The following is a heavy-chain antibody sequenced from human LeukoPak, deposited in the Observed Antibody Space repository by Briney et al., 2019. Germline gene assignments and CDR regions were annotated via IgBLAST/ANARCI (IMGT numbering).Heavy chain of an antibody. CDR1: GFTLSYYW. D-gene: IGHD1/OR15-1a*01. Sequence: PGGSLRLSCAASGFTLSYYWMHWVRQGPGKGLVWVSTISGDGSTTHYADSVKGRFTNSRDNAKNTLYLEMNSLRAEDTAVYYCARDPRNKGFDPWGQGTLVTVSS. CDR3: ARDPRNKGFDP. V-gene: IGHV3-74*01. J-gene: IGHJ5*02. CDR2: ISGDGSTT.